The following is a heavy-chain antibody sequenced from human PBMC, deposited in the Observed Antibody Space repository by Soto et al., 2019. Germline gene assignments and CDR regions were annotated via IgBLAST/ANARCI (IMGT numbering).Heavy chain of an antibody. CDR2: IFSNDEK. CDR3: ARTFGGVIVSGVGYFDL. D-gene: IGHD3-16*02. CDR1: GFSLSNARMG. V-gene: IGHV2-26*01. J-gene: IGHJ2*01. Sequence: QVTLKESGPVLVKPTETLTLTCTVSGFSLSNARMGVSWIRQPPGKALEWLAHIFSNDEKSYSTSLKSRLTISDDTSKSQVVVTMTDMDPVDTATYYCARTFGGVIVSGVGYFDLWGRGTLVTVSS.